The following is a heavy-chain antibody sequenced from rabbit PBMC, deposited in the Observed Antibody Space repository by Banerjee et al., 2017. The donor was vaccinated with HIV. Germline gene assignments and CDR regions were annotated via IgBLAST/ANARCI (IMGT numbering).Heavy chain of an antibody. Sequence: QEQLVEYGGDLVQPEGSLTLTCKASGLDFSSSYWICWVRQAPGKGLEWIGCIYTGSGSAWYANWAKGRFTISKTSSTTVTLQMTSLTAADTATYFCARDRDTGSVYYFDLWGPGTLVTVS. J-gene: IGHJ4*01. CDR3: ARDRDTGSVYYFDL. CDR2: IYTGSGSA. D-gene: IGHD8-1*01. V-gene: IGHV1S45*01. CDR1: GLDFSSSYW.